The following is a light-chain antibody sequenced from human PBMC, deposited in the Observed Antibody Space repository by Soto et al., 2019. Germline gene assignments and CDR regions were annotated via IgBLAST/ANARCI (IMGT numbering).Light chain of an antibody. V-gene: IGKV1-39*01. CDR2: AAS. CDR1: QSISSF. J-gene: IGKJ5*01. Sequence: DIQMTQSPSSLSASVGDRVTITCRASQSISSFLNWYQQKPGKAAKLLIYAASSLQSGVPSRFSGSGSATDVTLTISNLQPRDYATYYGQQSYSTPPTVRQGTRLEIK. CDR3: QQSYSTPPT.